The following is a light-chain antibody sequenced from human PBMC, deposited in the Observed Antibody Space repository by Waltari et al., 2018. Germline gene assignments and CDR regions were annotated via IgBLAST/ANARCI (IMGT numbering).Light chain of an antibody. J-gene: IGLJ3*02. CDR1: SSDVGFYNY. CDR2: DVY. Sequence: QSALTQPASVSGSPGQSITISCTGTSSDVGFYNYVSWYQQHPGKAPQLMIYDVYEWPSGVSNRFSGSKSGNTASLTISGLQAEDEADYYCNSYTGSSSWVFGGGTKLTVL. CDR3: NSYTGSSSWV. V-gene: IGLV2-14*03.